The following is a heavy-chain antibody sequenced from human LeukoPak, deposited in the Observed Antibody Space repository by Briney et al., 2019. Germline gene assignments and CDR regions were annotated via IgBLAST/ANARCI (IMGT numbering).Heavy chain of an antibody. CDR2: MSYDGSNK. J-gene: IGHJ4*02. D-gene: IGHD5-12*01. Sequence: GGSLRLSCAASGFTFSSYAFHWVRQAPGKGLEWVAVMSYDGSNKYYADSVKGRFTMSRDNSKKTLYLQMNSLTAEDTAVYYCARDARQEWLRLGTLDYWGQGALVTVSS. CDR3: ARDARQEWLRLGTLDY. CDR1: GFTFSSYA. V-gene: IGHV3-30*04.